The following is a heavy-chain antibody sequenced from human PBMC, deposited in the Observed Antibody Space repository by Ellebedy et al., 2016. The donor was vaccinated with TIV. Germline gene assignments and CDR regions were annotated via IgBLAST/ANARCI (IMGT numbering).Heavy chain of an antibody. CDR2: IYYSGST. V-gene: IGHV4-59*08. CDR3: ALSAGYQLPPDH. Sequence: MPSETLSLTCTVSGGSISSYYWSWIRQPPGKGLEWIGYIYYSGSTNYNPSLKSRVTISVDTSKNQFSLKLSSVTAADTAGYDGALSAGYQLPPDHWGQGTLVTVSS. D-gene: IGHD2-2*01. J-gene: IGHJ4*02. CDR1: GGSISSYY.